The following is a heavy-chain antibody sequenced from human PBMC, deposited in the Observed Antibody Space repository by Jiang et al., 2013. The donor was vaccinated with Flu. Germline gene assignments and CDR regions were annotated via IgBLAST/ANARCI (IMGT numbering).Heavy chain of an antibody. J-gene: IGHJ4*02. V-gene: IGHV3-33*01. CDR1: SSYG. Sequence: SSYGMHWVRQAPGKGLEWVAVIWYDGSNKYYADSVKGRFTISRDNSKNTLYLQMNSLRAEDTAVYYCARMVGRYYFDYWGQGTLVTVSS. D-gene: IGHD1-26*01. CDR2: IWYDGSNK. CDR3: ARMVGRYYFDY.